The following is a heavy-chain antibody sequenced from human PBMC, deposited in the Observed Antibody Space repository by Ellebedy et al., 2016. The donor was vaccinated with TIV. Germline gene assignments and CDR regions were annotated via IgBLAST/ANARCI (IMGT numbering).Heavy chain of an antibody. D-gene: IGHD6-6*01. J-gene: IGHJ4*02. CDR1: HGSVTSLNW. V-gene: IGHV4-4*02. CDR3: ATGMGTYSSSSGNY. Sequence: SETLSLXXVVSHGSVTSLNWWSWVRQPPGKGLEWIGEIYHSGTTNYSPSLKSRVTMSVDKSRNHFSLTLNSVTAADTAVYYCATGMGTYSSSSGNYWGQGTLVTVSS. CDR2: IYHSGTT.